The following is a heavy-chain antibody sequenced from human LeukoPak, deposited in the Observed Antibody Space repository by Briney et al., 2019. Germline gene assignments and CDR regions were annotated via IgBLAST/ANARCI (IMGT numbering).Heavy chain of an antibody. CDR1: GFTVSSNY. V-gene: IGHV3-53*01. D-gene: IGHD3-10*01. CDR2: IYSGGST. J-gene: IGHJ4*02. Sequence: GGSLRLSCAASGFTVSSNYMSWVRQAPGKGLEWVSVIYSGGSTYYADSVKGRFTISRDNSKNTLYLQMNSLRAEDTAVYYCARVDTMVRGVIDYYFDYWGQGTLVTVSS. CDR3: ARVDTMVRGVIDYYFDY.